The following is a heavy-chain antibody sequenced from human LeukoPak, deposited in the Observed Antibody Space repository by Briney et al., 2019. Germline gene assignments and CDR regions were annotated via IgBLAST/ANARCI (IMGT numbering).Heavy chain of an antibody. CDR1: GFTFSYYG. CDR3: AKAASSSWPSYYYGMDV. V-gene: IGHV3-33*06. J-gene: IGHJ6*02. D-gene: IGHD6-13*01. Sequence: GGSLRLSCAASGFTFSYYGMQWVRQAPGKGLEWVALIWHDGSKIHYADSVRGRLTISRDNSKTTLYLQMNSLRAEDTAVYYCAKAASSSWPSYYYGMDVWGQGTTVTVSS. CDR2: IWHDGSKI.